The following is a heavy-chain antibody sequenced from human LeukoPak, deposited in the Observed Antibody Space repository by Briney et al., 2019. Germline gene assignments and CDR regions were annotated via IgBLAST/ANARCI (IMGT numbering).Heavy chain of an antibody. CDR3: ARDFAEMATSN. Sequence: GGSLRLSCAASGFTFSRYSMNWVRQAPGKGLEWVSSISTGSSYIYYAESVKGRFTISRDNAMNSLHLQMNSLRAEDTAVYYCARDFAEMATSNWGQGTLVTVSS. D-gene: IGHD5-24*01. CDR2: ISTGSSYI. V-gene: IGHV3-21*06. CDR1: GFTFSRYS. J-gene: IGHJ4*02.